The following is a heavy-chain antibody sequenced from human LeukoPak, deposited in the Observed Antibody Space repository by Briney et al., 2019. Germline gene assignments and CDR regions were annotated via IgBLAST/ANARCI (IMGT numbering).Heavy chain of an antibody. V-gene: IGHV3-30-3*01. Sequence: GRSLRLSCAASGFTFSSYAMHWVRQAPGKGLEWVAVISYDGSNKYYADSVKGRFTISRDNSKNTLYLQMNSLRAEDTAVYYYARVSGWYRYYYYGMDVWGQGTTVTVSS. D-gene: IGHD6-19*01. J-gene: IGHJ6*02. CDR1: GFTFSSYA. CDR2: ISYDGSNK. CDR3: ARVSGWYRYYYYGMDV.